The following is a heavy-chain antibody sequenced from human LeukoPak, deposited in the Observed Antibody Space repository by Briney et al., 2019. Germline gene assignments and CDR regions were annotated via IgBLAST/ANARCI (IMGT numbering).Heavy chain of an antibody. J-gene: IGHJ4*02. CDR3: ARVLGGATHYLDY. CDR1: GGSISSYY. CDR2: IYYSGST. D-gene: IGHD1-26*01. V-gene: IGHV4-59*01. Sequence: SEPLSLTCTVSGGSISSYYWSWIRQPPGKGLEWIGYIYYSGSTNYNPSLKSRVTISVDTSKNQFSLKLSSVTAADTAVYYCARVLGGATHYLDYWGQGTLVTVSS.